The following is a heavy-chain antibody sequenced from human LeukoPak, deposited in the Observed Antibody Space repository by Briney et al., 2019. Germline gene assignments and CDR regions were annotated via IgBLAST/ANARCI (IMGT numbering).Heavy chain of an antibody. CDR3: ANLGATEAFDI. J-gene: IGHJ3*02. CDR1: GFTFSSYG. CDR2: IWYDGSNK. Sequence: GGSLRLSCAASGFTFSSYGMHWVRPAPGKGLEWVAVIWYDGSNKYYADSVKGRFTISRDNSKNTLYLQMNSLRAEDTAVYYCANLGATEAFDIWGQGTMVTVSS. D-gene: IGHD1-26*01. V-gene: IGHV3-33*06.